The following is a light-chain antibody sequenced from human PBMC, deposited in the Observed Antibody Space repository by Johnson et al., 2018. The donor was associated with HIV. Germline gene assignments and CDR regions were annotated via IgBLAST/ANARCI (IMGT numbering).Light chain of an antibody. CDR2: ENN. CDR1: TSNIGDNF. V-gene: IGLV1-51*02. CDR3: GTWDSSLSAGV. Sequence: QSILTQPPSVSAAPGQKVTISCSGTTSNIGDNFVSWYQQFPGTAPKLLIFENNKRPSVIPDRFSASKSGTSATLGITGLQTGDEADYYCGTWDSSLSAGVFGTGTKGTVL. J-gene: IGLJ1*01.